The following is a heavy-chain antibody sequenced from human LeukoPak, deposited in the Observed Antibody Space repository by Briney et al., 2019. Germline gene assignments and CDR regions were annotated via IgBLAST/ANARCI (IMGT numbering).Heavy chain of an antibody. CDR2: IYTSGST. Sequence: SETLSLTCTVSGGSISSYCWSWIRQPAGKGLEWLGRIYTSGSTNYNPSLKSRVTMSVDTSKNQFSLKLSSVTAADTAVYYCARDAPDSSSWYEISSSFDPWGQGTLVTVSS. V-gene: IGHV4-4*07. CDR3: ARDAPDSSSWYEISSSFDP. J-gene: IGHJ5*02. CDR1: GGSISSYC. D-gene: IGHD6-13*01.